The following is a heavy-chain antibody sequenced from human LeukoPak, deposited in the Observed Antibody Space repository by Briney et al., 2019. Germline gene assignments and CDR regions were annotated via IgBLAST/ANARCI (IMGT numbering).Heavy chain of an antibody. CDR2: ISYDGSNE. CDR1: GFTFSSYA. CDR3: ARDLRHYYDSSGYSFLHDY. J-gene: IGHJ4*02. V-gene: IGHV3-30-3*01. Sequence: GRSLRLSCAASGFTFSSYAMHWVRQAPGKGLEWVAVISYDGSNEYYADSLKGRFTISRDNSKNTLYLQMNSLRAEDTAVYYCARDLRHYYDSSGYSFLHDYWGQGTLVTVSS. D-gene: IGHD3-22*01.